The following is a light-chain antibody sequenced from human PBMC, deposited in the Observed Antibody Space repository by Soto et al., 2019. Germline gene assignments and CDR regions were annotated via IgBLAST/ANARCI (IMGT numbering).Light chain of an antibody. CDR2: EDR. Sequence: QSVLTQPASVSGSPGQSITISCSGTSRDIGAYNLVSWYQQPPGKAPKLLIYEDRNRPSGISYRFSGSKSGTTASLTISSLLPEDEADYYCSAYTSRSTLVFGGGTQLT. CDR1: SRDIGAYNL. J-gene: IGLJ2*01. CDR3: SAYTSRSTLV. V-gene: IGLV2-14*01.